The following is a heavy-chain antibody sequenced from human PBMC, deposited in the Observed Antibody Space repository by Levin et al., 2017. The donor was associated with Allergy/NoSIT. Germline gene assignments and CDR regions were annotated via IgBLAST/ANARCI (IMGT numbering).Heavy chain of an antibody. D-gene: IGHD4-17*01. Sequence: GESLKISCAASGFTFSTYGMHWVRQAPGKGLEWVAVIWYDGSNKYYADSVKGRFTISRDNSKNTLYLQMNSLRAEDTAVYYCARDIAQFGDEYYDMDVWGQGTTVTVSS. V-gene: IGHV3-33*01. CDR2: IWYDGSNK. CDR3: ARDIAQFGDEYYDMDV. CDR1: GFTFSTYG. J-gene: IGHJ6*02.